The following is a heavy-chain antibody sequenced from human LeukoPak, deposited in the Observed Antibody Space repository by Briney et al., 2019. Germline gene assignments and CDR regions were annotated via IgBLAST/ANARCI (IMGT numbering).Heavy chain of an antibody. D-gene: IGHD4-17*01. J-gene: IGHJ4*02. Sequence: SGTLSLTCTVSGGXINNYYWSWIRQPPGKGLEWIGYIYYRGSTNYNPSLKSRVTFSVDTSKNQFSLKLNSVTAADTAVYYCARGGDYGDLRYFDYWGQGTLVTVSS. V-gene: IGHV4-59*01. CDR1: GGXINNYY. CDR3: ARGGDYGDLRYFDY. CDR2: IYYRGST.